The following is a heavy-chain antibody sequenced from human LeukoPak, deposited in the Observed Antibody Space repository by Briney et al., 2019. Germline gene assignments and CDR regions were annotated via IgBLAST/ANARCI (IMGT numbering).Heavy chain of an antibody. D-gene: IGHD4-23*01. Sequence: SETLSLTCTASGDSISHYYWSWIRQPPGKGLEWIGYIFYSGSTNYNPSLKSRVIISVDTSRNQFSLKLNSLTAADTAVYYCARGSSAPRWFPFDYWGQGSLVTVSS. V-gene: IGHV4-59*01. J-gene: IGHJ4*02. CDR2: IFYSGST. CDR1: GDSISHYY. CDR3: ARGSSAPRWFPFDY.